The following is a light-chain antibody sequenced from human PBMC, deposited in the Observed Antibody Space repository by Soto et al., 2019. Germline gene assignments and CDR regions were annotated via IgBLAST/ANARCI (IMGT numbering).Light chain of an antibody. Sequence: QSVLTQPASVCGSPGQSITISCTGTSSDVGSYNLVSWYQQHPGKAPKLMIYEVNKRPSGVPDRFSGSKSGNTASLTVSGLQAEDEADYYCSSYAGSSNVFGTGTKVTVL. CDR3: SSYAGSSNV. CDR2: EVN. V-gene: IGLV2-14*02. CDR1: SSDVGSYNL. J-gene: IGLJ1*01.